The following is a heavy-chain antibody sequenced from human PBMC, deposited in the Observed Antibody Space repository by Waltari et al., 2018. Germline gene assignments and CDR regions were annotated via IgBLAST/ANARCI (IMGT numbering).Heavy chain of an antibody. D-gene: IGHD1-26*01. CDR3: ARLVTYSGSYGGSGFDY. CDR1: GYRFTSYG. J-gene: IGHJ4*02. Sequence: EVQLVQSGAEVKKPGESLKICCKGSGYRFTSYGFGWWCQMPGKGLEWMGIIYPGDSDTRYSPSFQGQVTISADKSISTAYLQWSSLKASDTAMYYCARLVTYSGSYGGSGFDYWGQGTLVTVSS. V-gene: IGHV5-51*03. CDR2: IYPGDSDT.